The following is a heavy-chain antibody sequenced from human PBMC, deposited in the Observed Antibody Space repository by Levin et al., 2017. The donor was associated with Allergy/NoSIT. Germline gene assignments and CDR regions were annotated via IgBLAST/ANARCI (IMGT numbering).Heavy chain of an antibody. J-gene: IGHJ5*02. CDR3: VRSVNAAGWVWFDP. D-gene: IGHD6-13*01. Sequence: ESLKISCNVSGGSISTGSYYWGWIRQPPGKGLEWVGHIYFTGATYSNPSLKSRITISVDTLKNHFSLALTSVTAADTAVYYCVRSVNAAGWVWFDPWGQGTLVTVSS. CDR1: GGSISTGSYY. CDR2: IYFTGAT. V-gene: IGHV4-39*02.